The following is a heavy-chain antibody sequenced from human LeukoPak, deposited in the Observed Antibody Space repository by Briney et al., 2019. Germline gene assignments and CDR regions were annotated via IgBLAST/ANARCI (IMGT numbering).Heavy chain of an antibody. Sequence: SQTLSLTCTVSGGSISSGGYYWTWIRQHPGKGLEWIGYIHYSGSTFYNPSLTSRVTISVDTSKNQFSLKLSSVIAADTAVYYCTRSRYCSSTSCYGMDVWGQGTTVTVSS. J-gene: IGHJ6*02. D-gene: IGHD2-2*01. CDR1: GGSISSGGYY. CDR2: IHYSGST. CDR3: TRSRYCSSTSCYGMDV. V-gene: IGHV4-31*03.